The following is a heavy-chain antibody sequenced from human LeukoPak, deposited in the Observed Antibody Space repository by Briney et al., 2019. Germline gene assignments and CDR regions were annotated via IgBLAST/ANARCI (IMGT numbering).Heavy chain of an antibody. Sequence: ASLTVSCKASGYTFTNYHINWVRQATGQGLEWMGWINPNNGDSGYAQKFQGRVTITRDTSISTSYMELRSLRSDDTAVYFCARTTSFTASGYDYWGQGTLVTVSS. CDR2: INPNNGDS. CDR1: GYTFTNYH. CDR3: ARTTSFTASGYDY. V-gene: IGHV1-8*03. D-gene: IGHD6-25*01. J-gene: IGHJ4*02.